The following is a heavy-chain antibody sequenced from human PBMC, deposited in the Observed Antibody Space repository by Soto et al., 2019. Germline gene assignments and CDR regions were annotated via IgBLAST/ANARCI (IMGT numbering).Heavy chain of an antibody. V-gene: IGHV1-69*13. CDR1: GGTFSSYA. J-gene: IGHJ4*02. D-gene: IGHD5-18*01. CDR2: IIPIFGTA. CDR3: ARAGTAMVYFDY. Sequence: ASVKVSCKASGGTFSSYAISWVRQAPGQGLEWMGGIIPIFGTANYAQKFQGRVTITADESTSTAYMELSSLRSEDTAVYYCARAGTAMVYFDYWGQGTLVTVS.